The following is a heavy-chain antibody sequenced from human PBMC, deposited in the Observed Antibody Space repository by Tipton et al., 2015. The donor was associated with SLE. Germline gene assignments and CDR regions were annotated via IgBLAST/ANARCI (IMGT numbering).Heavy chain of an antibody. CDR2: IYTSGST. J-gene: IGHJ3*02. V-gene: IGHV4-61*09. CDR3: ARDAGGVFDI. D-gene: IGHD2-8*02. Sequence: TLSLTCTVSGGSISSGNYYWSWIRQPAGKGLEWIGYIYTSGSTNYNPSLTSRVTISVDTSKKQFSLKLSSVAATDTAVYYCARDAGGVFDIWGQGTMVTVSS. CDR1: GGSISSGNYY.